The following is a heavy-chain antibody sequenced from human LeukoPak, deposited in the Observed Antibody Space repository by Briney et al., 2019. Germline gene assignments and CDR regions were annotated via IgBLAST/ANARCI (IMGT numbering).Heavy chain of an antibody. CDR2: ISGYNGKT. V-gene: IGHV1-18*04. CDR3: AVERCSSGTCSDY. J-gene: IGHJ4*02. Sequence: ASVKVSCKTSGYTFTNYGISWVRQAPGQGLEWMGWISGYNGKTNYAQKFQGRVTMTTDTSTTTAYMELRSLRSDDTAVYYCAVERCSSGTCSDYWGQGTLVTVSS. CDR1: GYTFTNYG. D-gene: IGHD2-15*01.